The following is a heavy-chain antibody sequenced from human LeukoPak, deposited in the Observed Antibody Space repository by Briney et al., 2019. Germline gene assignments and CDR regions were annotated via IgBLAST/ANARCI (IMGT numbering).Heavy chain of an antibody. CDR2: INPNSGGT. CDR1: GYTFTGYY. V-gene: IGHV1-2*02. D-gene: IGHD6-13*01. CDR3: ARRTEGAGTYPPDY. J-gene: IGHJ4*02. Sequence: ASVKVSCKASGYTFTGYYMHWVRQAPGQGLEWIGWINPNSGGTIFAQNFQGRVTMVKDTSISTAYMELSRLTSDDTAVYFCARRTEGAGTYPPDYWGQGTLVTVSS.